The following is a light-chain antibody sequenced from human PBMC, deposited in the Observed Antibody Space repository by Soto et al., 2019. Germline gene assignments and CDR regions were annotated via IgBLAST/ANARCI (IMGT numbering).Light chain of an antibody. Sequence: EFVLTQSPGKLSLSPGERATLSCRASHSISRGFLAWYQQKPGQAPRLLIYGTSNRGTGIPDRFSGCGSGTDFTLTISRLEPEDFAVYYCQQFGSSPPLTFGGGTKVEIK. CDR1: HSISRGF. J-gene: IGKJ4*01. CDR2: GTS. V-gene: IGKV3-20*01. CDR3: QQFGSSPPLT.